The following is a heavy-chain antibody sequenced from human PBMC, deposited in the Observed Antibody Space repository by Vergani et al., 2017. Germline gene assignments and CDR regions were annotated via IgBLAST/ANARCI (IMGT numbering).Heavy chain of an antibody. CDR2: ISWNSGSI. CDR3: AKGTGDQLLYNYFDY. Sequence: EVQLVESGGGLVQPGRSLRLSSAASGFTFDDYAMHWVRQAPGKGLEWVSGISWNSGSIGYADSVKGRFTISRDNAKNSLYLQMNSLRAEDTALYYCAKGTGDQLLYNYFDYWGQGTLVTVSS. D-gene: IGHD2-2*02. V-gene: IGHV3-9*01. J-gene: IGHJ4*02. CDR1: GFTFDDYA.